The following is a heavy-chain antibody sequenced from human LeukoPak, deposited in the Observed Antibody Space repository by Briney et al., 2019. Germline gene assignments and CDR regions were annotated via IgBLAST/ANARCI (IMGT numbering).Heavy chain of an antibody. V-gene: IGHV3-21*01. CDR1: GFSINSYD. Sequence: PGGSLRLSCTASGFSINSYDMNWVRQAPGKGLEWVSSISPKSDFIYYSDSVRGRFIISRDNADNSLYLQMNSLRAEDTAVYYCARADCSASTCYLRRSWFDPWGQGTLVTVSS. J-gene: IGHJ5*02. CDR2: ISPKSDFI. D-gene: IGHD3-9*01. CDR3: ARADCSASTCYLRRSWFDP.